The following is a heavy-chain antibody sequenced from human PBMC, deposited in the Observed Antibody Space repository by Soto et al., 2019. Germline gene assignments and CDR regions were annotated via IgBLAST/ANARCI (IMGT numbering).Heavy chain of an antibody. V-gene: IGHV5-51*01. CDR1: GYSFTSYW. J-gene: IGHJ4*02. Sequence: GASLKVSWKCSGYSFTSYWIGWVRQIPGKGLEWMGIIYPGDSDTRYSPSFQGQVTISADKSISTAYLQWSSLKASDTAMYYCARHKVGIAAAGPLGYWGQGTLVTVSS. CDR3: ARHKVGIAAAGPLGY. D-gene: IGHD6-13*01. CDR2: IYPGDSDT.